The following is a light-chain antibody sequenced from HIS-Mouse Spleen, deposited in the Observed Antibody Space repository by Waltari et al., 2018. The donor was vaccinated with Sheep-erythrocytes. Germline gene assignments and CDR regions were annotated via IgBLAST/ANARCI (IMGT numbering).Light chain of an antibody. CDR2: DVS. V-gene: IGLV2-11*01. CDR1: SSDVGGYNY. CDR3: CSYAGSYNHV. J-gene: IGLJ1*01. Sequence: QSALTQPRSVSGSPGQSVTISCTGTSSDVGGYNYSPGYQQHPGKAPKLMIYDVSKRPSGVPDRFSGSKSGNTASLTISGLQAEDEADYYCCSYAGSYNHVFATGTKVTVL.